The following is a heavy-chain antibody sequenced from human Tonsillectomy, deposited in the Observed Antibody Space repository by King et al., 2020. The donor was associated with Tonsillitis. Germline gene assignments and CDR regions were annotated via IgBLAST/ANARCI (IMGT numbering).Heavy chain of an antibody. CDR3: VRDELELRNNYYYYYGLDV. Sequence: VQLQQSVPGLVKPSQTLSLTCAISGDSVSRNSAAWNWIRQSPSRGLEWLGRTYYRSKWYNDYSISVKGRITINPDTSKNQLSLQLKSVTPADTAVYYCVRDELELRNNYYYYYGLDVWGQGTTVTVSS. CDR2: TYYRSKWYN. V-gene: IGHV6-1*01. J-gene: IGHJ6*01. D-gene: IGHD1-7*01. CDR1: GDSVSRNSAA.